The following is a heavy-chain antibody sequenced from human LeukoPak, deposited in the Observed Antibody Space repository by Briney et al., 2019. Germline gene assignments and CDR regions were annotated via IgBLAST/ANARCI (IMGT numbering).Heavy chain of an antibody. CDR1: GYTFTSYG. CDR2: ISAYNGNT. Sequence: ASVKVSCKASGYTFTSYGISWVRQAPGQGLEWMGWISAYNGNTNYAQKLQGRVTMTTDTSTSTVYMELRSLRSDDTAVYYCARDFGDYDWNLWGQGTLVTVSS. CDR3: ARDFGDYDWNL. D-gene: IGHD4-17*01. V-gene: IGHV1-18*01. J-gene: IGHJ4*02.